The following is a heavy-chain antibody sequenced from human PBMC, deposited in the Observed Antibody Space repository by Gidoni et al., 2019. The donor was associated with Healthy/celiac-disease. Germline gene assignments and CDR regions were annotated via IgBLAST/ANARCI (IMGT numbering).Heavy chain of an antibody. Sequence: QVQLQESGPGLVKPSETLSLPCPVSGCSISSYYWSWIRQPPGKGLEWIGYIYYSGSTNYNPSLKSRVTISVDTSKNQFSLKLSSVTAADTAVYYCARGGDSGYDSYYFDYWGQGTLVTVSS. D-gene: IGHD5-12*01. CDR3: ARGGDSGYDSYYFDY. CDR1: GCSISSYY. V-gene: IGHV4-59*01. J-gene: IGHJ4*02. CDR2: IYYSGST.